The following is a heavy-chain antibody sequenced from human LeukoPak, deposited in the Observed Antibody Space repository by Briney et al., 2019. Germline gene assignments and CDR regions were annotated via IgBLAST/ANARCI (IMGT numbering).Heavy chain of an antibody. V-gene: IGHV3-66*01. CDR2: IYSGGST. D-gene: IGHD5-24*01. Sequence: GGSLRLSCAASGFTVSSNYMSWVRQAPGKGLEWVSVIYSGGSTYYVDSVKGRFTISRDNSKNTLYLQMNSLRAEDTAVYYCARGVPGDGYNLNYFDYWGQGTLVTVSS. CDR1: GFTVSSNY. CDR3: ARGVPGDGYNLNYFDY. J-gene: IGHJ4*02.